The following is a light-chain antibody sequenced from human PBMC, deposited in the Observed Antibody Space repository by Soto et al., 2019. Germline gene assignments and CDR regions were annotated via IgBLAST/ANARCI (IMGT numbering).Light chain of an antibody. CDR1: QSVSSSY. CDR3: QQYGSSLIT. J-gene: IGKJ5*01. CDR2: VAS. Sequence: EIVLTQSPGTLSLSPGERATLSCRASQSVSSSYLAWYQQKPGQAPRLLIYVASSRATGIPDRFSGSGSGTDFTLTLSRLEPEDFAVYYCQQYGSSLITFGQGTRLEIK. V-gene: IGKV3-20*01.